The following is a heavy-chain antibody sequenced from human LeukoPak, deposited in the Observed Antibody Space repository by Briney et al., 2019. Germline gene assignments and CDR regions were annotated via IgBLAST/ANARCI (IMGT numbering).Heavy chain of an antibody. D-gene: IGHD3-10*01. CDR2: ISDSGGSP. Sequence: GGSLRLSCADSGFAFSSYAMSWVRQAPGKGLEWVSTISDSGGSPHFADSVKGRFTISRDNSKNTLSLQMNSLRAGDTAVYYCAKRGDASDAFDIWGQGTMVTVSS. J-gene: IGHJ3*02. CDR1: GFAFSSYA. CDR3: AKRGDASDAFDI. V-gene: IGHV3-23*01.